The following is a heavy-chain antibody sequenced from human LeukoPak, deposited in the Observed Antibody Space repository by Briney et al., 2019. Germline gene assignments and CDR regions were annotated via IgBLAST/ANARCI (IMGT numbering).Heavy chain of an antibody. CDR3: ASLPGYYYDSSGYRDFDY. CDR2: ISAYNGNT. D-gene: IGHD3-22*01. CDR1: GYTFTSYG. V-gene: IGHV1-18*01. J-gene: IGHJ4*02. Sequence: GASVKVSCKASGYTFTSYGISWVRQAPGQGLEWMGWISAYNGNTNYAQKLQGRVTMTTDTSTSTAYMELRSLRSDDTAVYYCASLPGYYYDSSGYRDFDYWGQGTLVTVSS.